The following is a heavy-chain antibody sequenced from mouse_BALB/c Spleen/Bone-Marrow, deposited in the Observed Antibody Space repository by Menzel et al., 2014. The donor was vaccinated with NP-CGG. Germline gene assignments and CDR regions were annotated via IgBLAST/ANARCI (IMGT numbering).Heavy chain of an antibody. CDR2: INPSTGYT. Sequence: QVQLQQPGAELAKPGASVKMSCEASGYTFTSYWMHWVKQRPGQGLEWIGYINPSTGYTEYNQKFKDKATLTADKSSSTAHXXLSSLTSEDSAVYYCARSRDGYDSFAYWGQGTLVTVSA. V-gene: IGHV1-7*01. D-gene: IGHD2-2*01. CDR3: ARSRDGYDSFAY. CDR1: GYTFTSYW. J-gene: IGHJ3*01.